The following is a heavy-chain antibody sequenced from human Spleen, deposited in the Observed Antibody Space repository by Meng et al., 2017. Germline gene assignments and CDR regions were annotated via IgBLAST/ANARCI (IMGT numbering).Heavy chain of an antibody. Sequence: SVKVSCKASGGTFSSYAISWVRQAPGQGLEWMGGIIPIFGTANYAQKFQGRVTITADESTSTAYMELSSLRSEDTAVYYCARVWCSSTSCYYYYYGMDVWGQGTTVTVSS. CDR1: GGTFSSYA. D-gene: IGHD2-2*01. CDR2: IIPIFGTA. J-gene: IGHJ6*02. V-gene: IGHV1-69*13. CDR3: ARVWCSSTSCYYYYYGMDV.